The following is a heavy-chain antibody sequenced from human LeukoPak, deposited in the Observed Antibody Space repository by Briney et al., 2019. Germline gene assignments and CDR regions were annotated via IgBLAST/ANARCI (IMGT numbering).Heavy chain of an antibody. Sequence: SVKVSCKASGYTFTGYYMHWVRQAPGQGLEWMGGIIPIFGTANYAQKFQGRVTITADESTSTAYMELSSLRSEDTAVYYCARGAYSSGYYHTPPYYFDYWGQGTLVTVSS. CDR2: IIPIFGTA. CDR3: ARGAYSSGYYHTPPYYFDY. J-gene: IGHJ4*02. D-gene: IGHD3-22*01. CDR1: GYTFTGYY. V-gene: IGHV1-69*13.